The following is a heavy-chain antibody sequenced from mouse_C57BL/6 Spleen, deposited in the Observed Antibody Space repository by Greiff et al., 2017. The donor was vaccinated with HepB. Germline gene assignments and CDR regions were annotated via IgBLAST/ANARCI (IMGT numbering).Heavy chain of an antibody. Sequence: EVKLVESGEGLVKPGGSLKLSCAASGFTFSSYAMSWVRQTPEKRLEWVAYISSGGDYIYYADTVKGRFTIYRDNARNTLYLQMSSLKSEDTAMYYCTITVYDYDDDGYAMDYWGQETSVTVSS. CDR1: GFTFSSYA. CDR3: TITVYDYDDDGYAMDY. CDR2: ISSGGDYI. V-gene: IGHV5-9-1*02. D-gene: IGHD2-4*01. J-gene: IGHJ4*01.